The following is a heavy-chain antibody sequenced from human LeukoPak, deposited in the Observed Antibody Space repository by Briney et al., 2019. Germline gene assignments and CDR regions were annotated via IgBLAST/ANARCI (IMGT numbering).Heavy chain of an antibody. CDR3: ARVGMYCSSTSCLNNWFDP. D-gene: IGHD2-2*01. V-gene: IGHV1-69*04. Sequence: SVKVSCKASGGTFSSYAISWVRQAPGQGLEWMGRIIPILGIANYAQKVQGRVTMTTDTFTSAAYMELRSLRCGDTAVYYCARVGMYCSSTSCLNNWFDPWGQGALVTVSS. CDR1: GGTFSSYA. CDR2: IIPILGIA. J-gene: IGHJ5*02.